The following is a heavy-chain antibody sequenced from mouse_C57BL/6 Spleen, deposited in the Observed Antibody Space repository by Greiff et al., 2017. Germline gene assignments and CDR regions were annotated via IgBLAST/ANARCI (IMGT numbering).Heavy chain of an antibody. Sequence: EVQVVESGGGLVKPGGSLKLSCAASGFTFSDYGMHWVRQAPEKGLEWVAYISSGSSTIYYADTVKGRFTISRDNAKNTLFLQMTSLRSEDTAMYYCARGFLPYAMDYWGQGTSVTVSS. J-gene: IGHJ4*01. V-gene: IGHV5-17*01. D-gene: IGHD2-10*01. CDR2: ISSGSSTI. CDR1: GFTFSDYG. CDR3: ARGFLPYAMDY.